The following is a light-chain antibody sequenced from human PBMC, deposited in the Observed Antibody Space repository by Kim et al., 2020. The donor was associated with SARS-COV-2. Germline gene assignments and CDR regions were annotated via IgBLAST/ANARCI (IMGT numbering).Light chain of an antibody. Sequence: SSELTQDPAVSVALGQTVRITCQGDSLRTHYATWSQQKPGQAPVLVIYGKNNRSSGIPDRFSGSSSGNTASLTITGAQAEDEAEYYCNSRDSSGNVVFGGGTQLTVL. J-gene: IGLJ2*01. CDR3: NSRDSSGNVV. CDR1: SLRTHY. V-gene: IGLV3-19*01. CDR2: GKN.